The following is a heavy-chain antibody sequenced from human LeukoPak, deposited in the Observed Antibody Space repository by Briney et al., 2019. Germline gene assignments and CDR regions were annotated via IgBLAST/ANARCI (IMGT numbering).Heavy chain of an antibody. V-gene: IGHV4-59*01. J-gene: IGHJ6*03. CDR2: IHYSGST. CDR1: GGSITNYY. Sequence: SETLSLTCTVSGGSITNYYWTWIRQPPGKGLEWIGYIHYSGSTNYNPSLKSRVTISVDTSKNQFSLKLSSVTAADTAVYYCERASVTYYYYYYMDVWGKGTTVTVSS. D-gene: IGHD4-11*01. CDR3: ERASVTYYYYYYMDV.